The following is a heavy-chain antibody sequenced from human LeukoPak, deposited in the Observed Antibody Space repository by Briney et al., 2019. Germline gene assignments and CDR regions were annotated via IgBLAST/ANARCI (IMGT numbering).Heavy chain of an antibody. V-gene: IGHV3-30-3*01. D-gene: IGHD3-10*01. CDR2: ISYDGSNK. Sequence: GRSLRLSCAASGFTFSSYAMHWVRQAPGKGLEWVAVISYDGSNKYYADSVKGRFTISRDNSKNTLYLQMNSLRPEDTAVYYCAKDRGFSFASGSSELEYWGQGTLVTVSS. CDR3: AKDRGFSFASGSSELEY. J-gene: IGHJ4*02. CDR1: GFTFSSYA.